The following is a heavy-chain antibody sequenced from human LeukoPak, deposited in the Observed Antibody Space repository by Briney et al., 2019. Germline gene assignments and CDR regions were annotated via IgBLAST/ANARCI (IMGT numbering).Heavy chain of an antibody. CDR1: GGTFSSYT. V-gene: IGHV1-69*04. J-gene: IGHJ5*02. CDR3: ARDVGSIPGNWFDP. Sequence: GASVKVSCKASGGTFSSYTISGVRQAPGQGLEWMGRIIPILGIAHYAQKFLGRVTITAEKSTSTAYMELSSLRSEDTAVYYWARDVGSIPGNWFDPWGQGTLVTVSS. CDR2: IIPILGIA. D-gene: IGHD1-26*01.